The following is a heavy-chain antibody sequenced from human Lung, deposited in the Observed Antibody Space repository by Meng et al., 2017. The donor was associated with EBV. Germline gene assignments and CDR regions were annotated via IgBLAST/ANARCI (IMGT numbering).Heavy chain of an antibody. CDR3: ASSRPLAGNWNYHY. D-gene: IGHD1-7*01. CDR2: TYYRSKWVN. CDR1: GDSVSWHRSA. Sequence: QVHPPQSCPGPVKPSQTLSLHCAISGDSVSWHRSALNWIRQAPSRGLEWLGRTYYRSKWVNDYVVSVKSRITINPDTSKNQFSLQLNSVTPEDTAVYYCASSRPLAGNWNYHYWGQGTLVTVSS. J-gene: IGHJ4*02. V-gene: IGHV6-1*01.